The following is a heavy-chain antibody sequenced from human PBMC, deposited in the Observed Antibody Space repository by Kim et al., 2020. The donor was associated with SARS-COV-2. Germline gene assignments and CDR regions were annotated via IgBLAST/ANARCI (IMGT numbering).Heavy chain of an antibody. V-gene: IGHV3-48*02. Sequence: DSVKRRCTISKDNAKNSLYLQMNSLRDEDTSVYYCARDYYDSSGYFSWFDPWGQGTLVTVSS. J-gene: IGHJ5*02. CDR3: ARDYYDSSGYFSWFDP. D-gene: IGHD3-22*01.